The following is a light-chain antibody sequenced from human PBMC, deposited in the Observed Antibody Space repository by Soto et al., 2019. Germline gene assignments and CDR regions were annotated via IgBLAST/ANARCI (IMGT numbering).Light chain of an antibody. CDR1: QTVTSN. Sequence: EIVMTQSPATLSVSPGERVTLSCRASQTVTSNLAWYQQTPGQAPRLLIYGASTRATGGPARFTGSGSGTEFTLTISSLQSEDFAVCCCQHYNRSPPVLTFGGGTKVGIK. V-gene: IGKV3-15*01. J-gene: IGKJ4*01. CDR3: QHYNRSPPVLT. CDR2: GAS.